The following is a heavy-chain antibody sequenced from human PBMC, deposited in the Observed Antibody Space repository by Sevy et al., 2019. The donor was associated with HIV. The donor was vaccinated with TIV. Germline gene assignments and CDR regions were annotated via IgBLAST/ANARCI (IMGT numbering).Heavy chain of an antibody. V-gene: IGHV3-7*01. CDR3: ATSGGET. CDR2: IKQDGSEK. D-gene: IGHD3-16*01. J-gene: IGHJ5*02. CDR1: GFNFSSYW. Sequence: GGSLRLSCAASGFNFSSYWMNWIRQAPGKGLEWVANIKQDGSEKYYVDSVKGRFTISRDNAKNSLYLEMNTLRAEDTAVYYCATSGGETWGQGTLVTVSS.